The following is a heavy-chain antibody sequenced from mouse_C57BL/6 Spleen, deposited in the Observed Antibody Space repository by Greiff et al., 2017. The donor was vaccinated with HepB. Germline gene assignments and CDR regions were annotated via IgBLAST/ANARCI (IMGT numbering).Heavy chain of an antibody. J-gene: IGHJ2*01. CDR3: ARGSFGSKEDYFDD. V-gene: IGHV2-2*01. Sequence: VQRVESGPGLVQPSQCLSITCTVSGFSLTSYGVHWVRQSPGKGLEWLGVIWSGGSTDYNAAFIARLSISNDNSKSQVFFKRNSLQADDTAIYYSARGSFGSKEDYFDDWGQGTTLTVSS. CDR1: GFSLTSYG. D-gene: IGHD1-1*01. CDR2: IWSGGST.